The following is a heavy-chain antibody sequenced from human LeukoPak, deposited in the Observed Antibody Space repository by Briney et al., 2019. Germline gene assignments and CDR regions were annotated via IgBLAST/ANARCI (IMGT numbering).Heavy chain of an antibody. CDR2: LVYDERSD. Sequence: GGSLRLSCAASGFTVNYWMSWARQAPGKGLEWVARLVYDERSDYANSVEGRFSISRDNSKNTLFLDMSDLRVEDTAVYYCARDLSAAFDFWGQGVLVTVSS. V-gene: IGHV3-30*03. J-gene: IGHJ4*02. CDR1: GFTVNYW. D-gene: IGHD6-19*01. CDR3: ARDLSAAFDF.